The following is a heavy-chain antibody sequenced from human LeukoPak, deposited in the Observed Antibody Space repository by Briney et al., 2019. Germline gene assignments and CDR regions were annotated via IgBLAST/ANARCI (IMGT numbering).Heavy chain of an antibody. CDR2: INPNSGGT. J-gene: IGHJ3*02. CDR3: ARVGRTDDLCYYDSSGYYCDDAFDI. V-gene: IGHV1-2*04. Sequence: ASVKVSCKASGYTFTSYAMHWVRQAPGQGLEWMGWINPNSGGTNYAQKFQGWVTMTRDTSISTAYMELSRLRSDDTAVYYCARVGRTDDLCYYDSSGYYCDDAFDIWGQGTMVTVSS. CDR1: GYTFTSYA. D-gene: IGHD3-22*01.